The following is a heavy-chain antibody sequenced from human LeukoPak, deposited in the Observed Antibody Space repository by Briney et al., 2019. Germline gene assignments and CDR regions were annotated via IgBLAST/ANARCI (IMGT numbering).Heavy chain of an antibody. CDR1: GFAFSSFA. CDR3: AKAFREFGSSSSYSSFDT. Sequence: GGSLRLSCAASGFAFSSFALSWVRQAPGKGLEWVSGVSYTRVATYYADSVKGRFTISRDDSQNILYLQMNGLRAEDTAVYFCAKAFREFGSSSSYSSFDTWGQGTMVTVSS. D-gene: IGHD5-18*01. V-gene: IGHV3-23*01. CDR2: VSYTRVAT. J-gene: IGHJ3*02.